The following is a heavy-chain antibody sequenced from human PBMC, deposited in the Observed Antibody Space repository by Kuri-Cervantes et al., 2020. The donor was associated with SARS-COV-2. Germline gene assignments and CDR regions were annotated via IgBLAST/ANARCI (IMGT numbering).Heavy chain of an antibody. J-gene: IGHJ6*02. V-gene: IGHV5-51*01. D-gene: IGHD2-2*02. CDR3: ARQSGVMASGPSSYTGLDV. CDR2: IYPGDSAT. Sequence: GESLKISCRVSGYRFTTYWIAWVRQMPGKGLEWMGIIYPGDSATKYSPSFQGQVTISADNYISTAYLQWTSLKAPDSGIYYCARQSGVMASGPSSYTGLDVWGQGTTVTVSS. CDR1: GYRFTTYW.